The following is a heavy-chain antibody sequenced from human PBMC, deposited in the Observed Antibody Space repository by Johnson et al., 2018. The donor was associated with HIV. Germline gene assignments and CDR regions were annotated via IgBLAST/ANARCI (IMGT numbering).Heavy chain of an antibody. CDR1: GFTFSSYA. J-gene: IGHJ3*02. V-gene: IGHV3-30-3*01. CDR3: ARQAAAGAFDI. D-gene: IGHD6-13*01. CDR2: ISYDGSNK. Sequence: QVQLVESGGGVVQPGRSLRLSCAASGFTFSSYAMHWVRQAPGKGLEWVAVISYDGSNKYYADSVKGRFTISRDNSKNTLYLQMNSLRAEDTAVYYCARQAAAGAFDIWCQGTMVTVSS.